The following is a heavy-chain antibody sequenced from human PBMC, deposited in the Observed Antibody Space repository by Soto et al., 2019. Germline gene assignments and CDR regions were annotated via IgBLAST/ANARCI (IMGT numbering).Heavy chain of an antibody. CDR1: GYTLTELS. V-gene: IGHV1-24*01. CDR3: ATTGDSGYDFELDY. D-gene: IGHD5-12*01. Sequence: ASVKVSCKVSGYTLTELSMHWVRQAPGKGLEWMGGFDPEDGETIYAQKFQGRVTMTEDTSTDTAYMELSSLRSEDTAVYYCATTGDSGYDFELDYWCQGTLVTVSS. CDR2: FDPEDGET. J-gene: IGHJ4*02.